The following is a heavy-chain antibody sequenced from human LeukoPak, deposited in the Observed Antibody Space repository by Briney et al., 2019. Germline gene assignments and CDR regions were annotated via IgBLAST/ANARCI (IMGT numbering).Heavy chain of an antibody. Sequence: GGSLRLSCAASGFTFSSYAMSWVRQAPGKGLEWVSAITGSGGSTYYADSEKGRFTISRDNSKNTLYLQMNSLRAEDTAVYYCARKWWENWFDSWGQGALVTVSS. D-gene: IGHD2-15*01. CDR3: ARKWWENWFDS. CDR2: ITGSGGST. CDR1: GFTFSSYA. V-gene: IGHV3-23*01. J-gene: IGHJ5*01.